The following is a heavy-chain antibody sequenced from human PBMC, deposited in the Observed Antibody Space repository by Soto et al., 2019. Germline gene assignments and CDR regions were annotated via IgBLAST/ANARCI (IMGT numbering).Heavy chain of an antibody. CDR1: GFTFSDYW. J-gene: IGHJ6*02. V-gene: IGHV3-74*01. Sequence: EVQLVESGGGLVQPGGSLRLSCVASGFTFSDYWMHWVRQAPGKGLVWVSRINFDGGITSHADSVKGRFTISRDNARNTVHLQMNSLRAEDTGVYFCARGVRNYYGVDVWGQGTTVTVSS. CDR3: ARGVRNYYGVDV. D-gene: IGHD2-2*01. CDR2: INFDGGIT.